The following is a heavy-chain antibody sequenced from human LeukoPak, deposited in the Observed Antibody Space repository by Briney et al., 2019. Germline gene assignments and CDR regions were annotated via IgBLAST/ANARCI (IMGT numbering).Heavy chain of an antibody. Sequence: GGSLRLSCAASGFTFSTYWMHWVRQPPGKGLVWVSRINGDGTKTNYADYVKGRFTVSRDNAKNTLYLQMNSLRADDTAVYFCIRDLRDHDYWGQGALVTVSS. CDR1: GFTFSTYW. CDR2: INGDGTKT. J-gene: IGHJ4*02. CDR3: IRDLRDHDY. V-gene: IGHV3-74*01.